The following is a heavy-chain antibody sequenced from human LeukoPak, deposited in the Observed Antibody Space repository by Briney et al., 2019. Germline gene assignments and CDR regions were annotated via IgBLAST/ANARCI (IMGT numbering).Heavy chain of an antibody. CDR2: ISSSGSTI. J-gene: IGHJ4*02. V-gene: IGHV3-48*03. D-gene: IGHD6-6*01. CDR1: GFTFSSYE. CDR3: ARDHLTYSSSSDFDY. Sequence: SGGSLRLSCAASGFTFSSYEMNWVRQAPGKGLEWVSYISSSGSTIYYADSVKGRFTISRDNAKNSLYLQMNSLRAEDTAVYYCARDHLTYSSSSDFDYWGQGTLVTVSS.